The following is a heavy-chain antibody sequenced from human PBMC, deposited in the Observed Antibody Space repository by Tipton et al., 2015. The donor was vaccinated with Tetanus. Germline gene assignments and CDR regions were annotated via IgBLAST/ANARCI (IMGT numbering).Heavy chain of an antibody. CDR3: ARCSGGACYRGNHYYYGMDV. CDR2: IKQDGGEK. CDR1: GFTFNTYW. J-gene: IGHJ6*02. D-gene: IGHD2-15*01. Sequence: SLRLSCAASGFTFNTYWMTWVRQVPGKGLEWVANIKQDGGEKYCVDSVKGRFTISRDNAKNSLYLQMSSLRAEDTAVYYCARCSGGACYRGNHYYYGMDVWGQGTTVTVSS. V-gene: IGHV3-7*01.